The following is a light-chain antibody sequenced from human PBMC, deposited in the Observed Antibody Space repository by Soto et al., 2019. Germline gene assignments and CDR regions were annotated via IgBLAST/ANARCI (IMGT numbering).Light chain of an antibody. Sequence: QSALTQPASVSGSPGQSITISCTGTSSDVGGYNYVSWYQQHPGKAPKLMIYEVSNRPSGVSNRFSGSKSGNTASLTISGLQAEDEADYYCSSYTSSSKEVFGTGTK. CDR2: EVS. V-gene: IGLV2-14*01. CDR1: SSDVGGYNY. CDR3: SSYTSSSKEV. J-gene: IGLJ1*01.